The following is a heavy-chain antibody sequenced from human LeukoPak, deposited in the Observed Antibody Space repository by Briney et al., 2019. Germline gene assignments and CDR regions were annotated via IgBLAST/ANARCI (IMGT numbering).Heavy chain of an antibody. J-gene: IGHJ5*02. CDR3: ARELIVVVPAADNWFDP. D-gene: IGHD2-2*01. CDR1: GFTFSTYG. V-gene: IGHV3-33*01. Sequence: GTSLRLSCAASGFTFSTYGMHWVRQAPGKGLEWVAIVWSDGSNKYYADSVKGRFTISRDNAKNSLYLQMNSLRDEDTAVYYCARELIVVVPAADNWFDPWGQGTLVTVSS. CDR2: VWSDGSNK.